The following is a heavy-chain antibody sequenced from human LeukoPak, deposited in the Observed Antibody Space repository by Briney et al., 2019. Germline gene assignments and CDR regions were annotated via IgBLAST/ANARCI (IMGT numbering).Heavy chain of an antibody. V-gene: IGHV3-20*04. D-gene: IGHD2-15*01. CDR2: INWNGGST. J-gene: IGHJ5*02. CDR3: ARGWVTVVAAT. CDR1: GFTLDDYG. Sequence: PGGSLRLSCAASGFTLDDYGMSWVRQAPGKGLEWVSGINWNGGSTGYADSVKGRFTISRDNAKNSLYLQMSSLRAEDTALYYSARGWVTVVAATWGQGTLVTVSS.